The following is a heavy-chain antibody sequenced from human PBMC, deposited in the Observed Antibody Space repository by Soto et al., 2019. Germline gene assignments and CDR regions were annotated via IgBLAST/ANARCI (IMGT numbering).Heavy chain of an antibody. V-gene: IGHV1-69*13. J-gene: IGHJ6*02. CDR1: GGTFSSYA. CDR3: ARARGMMGDPGSPYYYGMDV. D-gene: IGHD1-26*01. CDR2: IIHIFGTA. Sequence: GASVKVSCKASGGTFSSYAISWVRQAPGQGLEWMGGIIHIFGTANYAQKFQGRVTITADESTSTAYMELSSLRSEDTAVYYCARARGMMGDPGSPYYYGMDVWGQGTTVTVSS.